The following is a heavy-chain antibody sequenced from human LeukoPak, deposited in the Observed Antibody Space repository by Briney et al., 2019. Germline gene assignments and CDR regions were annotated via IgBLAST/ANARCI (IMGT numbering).Heavy chain of an antibody. V-gene: IGHV1-8*01. CDR3: ARAAVNLHPNHYYYMEV. J-gene: IGHJ6*03. CDR2: MNPYNGNT. CDR1: GYTFTSYD. Sequence: ASVKVSCKASGYTFTSYDINWVRQATGQGLEWMGWMNPYNGNTGYAQKFEGRVIMTRDTSISTAYLELSSLTSEDTAVYYCARAAVNLHPNHYYYMEVWGKGTTVTVSS.